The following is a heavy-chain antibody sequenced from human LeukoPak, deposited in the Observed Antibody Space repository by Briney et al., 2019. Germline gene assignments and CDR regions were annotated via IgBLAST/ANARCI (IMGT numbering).Heavy chain of an antibody. V-gene: IGHV4-31*03. CDR2: IYYSGNT. CDR1: GGSISSGDYY. D-gene: IGHD5-18*01. CDR3: ARGSRIQLWLSNWFDP. Sequence: SETLSLTCTVSGGSISSGDYYWSRIRQHPGKGLEWIGYIYYSGNTYYNPSLRSRVTMSLDTSKNQLSLNLSSVTAADTAVYYCARGSRIQLWLSNWFDPWGQGTLVTVSS. J-gene: IGHJ5*02.